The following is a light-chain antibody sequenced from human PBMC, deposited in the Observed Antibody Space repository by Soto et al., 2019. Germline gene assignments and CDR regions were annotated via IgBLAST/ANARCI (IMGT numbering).Light chain of an antibody. J-gene: IGKJ3*01. CDR3: LQYNNWPLT. CDR2: GAS. Sequence: EIVMTRSPATLSVSPGERVTLSCRASQSDSDNLAWYQQQPGQAPRLLIYGASTRVTGIPARFSGSGSGTEFTLTISSLQSEDFAVYYCLQYNNWPLTFGPGTNVDIK. CDR1: QSDSDN. V-gene: IGKV3-15*01.